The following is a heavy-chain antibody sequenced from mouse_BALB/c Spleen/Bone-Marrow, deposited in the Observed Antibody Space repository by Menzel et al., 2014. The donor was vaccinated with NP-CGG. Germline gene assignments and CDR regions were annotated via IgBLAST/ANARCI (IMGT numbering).Heavy chain of an antibody. Sequence: QVQLKQSGPEPVRPGVSVKISCKGSGYTFTDYAMHWVKQSHAKSLEWIGVISTYSGNTNYNQKFKGKATMTVDKSSSTAYMELARLTSEDSAIYYCARSGYGYDWFAYWGQGTLVTVSA. V-gene: IGHV1-67*01. CDR2: ISTYSGNT. J-gene: IGHJ3*01. CDR3: ARSGYGYDWFAY. D-gene: IGHD2-2*01. CDR1: GYTFTDYA.